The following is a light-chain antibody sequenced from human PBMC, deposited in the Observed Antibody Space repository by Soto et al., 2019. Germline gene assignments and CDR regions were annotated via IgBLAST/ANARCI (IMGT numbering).Light chain of an antibody. V-gene: IGLV1-44*01. Sequence: QAVLTQPPSASGTPGQRVTISCSGSRASIGSNTVTWYQHLPGAAPKLLVYNNNQRPSGVPDRFPGSKSDTSASLAISGLQFEDEAVYYCAAWDDSLSGPVFGGGTKLTVL. CDR1: RASIGSNT. CDR3: AAWDDSLSGPV. CDR2: NNN. J-gene: IGLJ3*02.